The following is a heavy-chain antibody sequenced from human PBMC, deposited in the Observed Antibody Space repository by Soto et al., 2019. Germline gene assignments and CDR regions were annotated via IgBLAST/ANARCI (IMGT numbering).Heavy chain of an antibody. J-gene: IGHJ6*02. D-gene: IGHD3-16*01. V-gene: IGHV3-30-3*01. Sequence: QVQLVESGGGVVQPGRSLRLSCAASGFIFSTYAMHWVRQTPVRGLEWVAVISYDGTIKDYADSVKGRFTISRDTPKNTLYLQMNSLGPDDTAVYYCARPIPFYDWEGNFGLDLWGQGTTVTVSS. CDR3: ARPIPFYDWEGNFGLDL. CDR1: GFIFSTYA. CDR2: ISYDGTIK.